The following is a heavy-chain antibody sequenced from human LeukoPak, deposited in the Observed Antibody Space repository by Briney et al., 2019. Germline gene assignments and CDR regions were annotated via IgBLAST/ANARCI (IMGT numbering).Heavy chain of an antibody. CDR2: IYPADSDT. V-gene: IGHV5-51*01. Sequence: GGSLQISSQASGYIFTNYWIGWVRQMPGKGRESMGIIYPADSDTTYSPSFQGQVTISADKSINTVYLQWSSLKASDTAMYYCARQSRDGSKTRGYYFDYWGQGTLVTVSS. CDR3: ARQSRDGSKTRGYYFDY. D-gene: IGHD3-10*01. CDR1: GYIFTNYW. J-gene: IGHJ4*02.